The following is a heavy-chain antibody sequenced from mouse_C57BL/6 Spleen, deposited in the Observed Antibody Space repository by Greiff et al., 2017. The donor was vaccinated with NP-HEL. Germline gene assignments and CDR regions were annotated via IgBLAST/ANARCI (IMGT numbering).Heavy chain of an antibody. CDR2: IDPSDSYT. V-gene: IGHV1-50*01. CDR1: GYTFTSYW. CDR3: AREETYYGSSPFAY. Sequence: VQLQQPGAELVKPGASVKLSCKASGYTFTSYWMQWVKQRPGQGLEWIGEIDPSDSYTNYNQKFKGKATLTVDTSSSTAYMQLSSLTSEDSAVYYGAREETYYGSSPFAYWGQGTLVTVSA. D-gene: IGHD1-1*01. J-gene: IGHJ3*01.